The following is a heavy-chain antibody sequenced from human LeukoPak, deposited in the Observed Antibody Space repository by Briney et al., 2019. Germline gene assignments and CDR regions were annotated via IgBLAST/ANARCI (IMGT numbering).Heavy chain of an antibody. CDR3: ARGSYYYDSSGYFLAEYFQH. D-gene: IGHD3-22*01. V-gene: IGHV4-31*03. Sequence: SETLSLTCTVSGGSVSSGSYYWSWIRQHPGKGLEWIGYIYYSGSTYYNPSLKSRVTISVDTSKNQFSLKLSSVTAADTAVYYCARGSYYYDSSGYFLAEYFQHWGQGTLVTVSS. CDR1: GGSVSSGSYY. CDR2: IYYSGST. J-gene: IGHJ1*01.